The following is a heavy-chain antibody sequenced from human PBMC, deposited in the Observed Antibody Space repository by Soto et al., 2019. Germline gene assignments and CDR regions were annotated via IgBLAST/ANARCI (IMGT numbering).Heavy chain of an antibody. CDR1: GGSISSSSYY. J-gene: IGHJ4*02. Sequence: SETLSLTCTVSGGSISSSSYYWGWIRQPPGKGLEWIGSIYYSGSTYYNPSLKSRVTISVDTSKNQFSLKLSSVTAADTAVYYCARHPFSPQSLENFDYWGQGTLVTVSS. CDR3: ARHPFSPQSLENFDY. V-gene: IGHV4-39*01. D-gene: IGHD1-1*01. CDR2: IYYSGST.